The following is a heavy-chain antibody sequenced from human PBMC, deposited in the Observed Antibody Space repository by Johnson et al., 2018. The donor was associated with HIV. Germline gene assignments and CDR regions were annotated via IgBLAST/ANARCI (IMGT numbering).Heavy chain of an antibody. CDR2: INGDGSST. V-gene: IGHV3-74*01. D-gene: IGHD3-10*01. CDR1: GFTFSDHW. Sequence: VQLVESGGGLVQPGGSLRLSCGASGFTFSDHWIHWVRQAPGKGLVWVSRINGDGSSTNYADSVKGRFTISRDNAKNTLYLQMNSLRAEDTAVYYCARVQLLADDVFNIWGQGTMVTVSS. CDR3: ARVQLLADDVFNI. J-gene: IGHJ3*02.